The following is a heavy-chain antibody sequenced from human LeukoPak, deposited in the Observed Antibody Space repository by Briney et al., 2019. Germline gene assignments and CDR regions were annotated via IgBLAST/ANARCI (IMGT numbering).Heavy chain of an antibody. CDR3: AEDRTAGYDGLVDY. CDR1: GFTFSNYG. J-gene: IGHJ4*02. CDR2: ISYDGSNK. D-gene: IGHD5-12*01. Sequence: GRSLRLSCAASGFTFSNYGMHWVRQAPGKGLEWVAVISYDGSNKYYTDSVKGRFTISRDNSKNTLYLQMNSLRAEDTAVYYCAEDRTAGYDGLVDYWGQGTLVTVSS. V-gene: IGHV3-30*18.